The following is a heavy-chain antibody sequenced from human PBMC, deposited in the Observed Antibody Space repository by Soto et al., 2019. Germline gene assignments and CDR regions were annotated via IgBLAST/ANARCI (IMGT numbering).Heavy chain of an antibody. J-gene: IGHJ3*02. D-gene: IGHD5-12*01. V-gene: IGHV1-18*01. Sequence: HVQLVQSGAEVKKPGASLKVSCKASGYTFISYGVSGVRQAPGQGLEWLGWISPYNGNTNYAQKFRGRITMTTDTSTSTVYMDLRSLRTDDTAVYYCARDQTKWLTDAFDIWGQGTMVVVSS. CDR1: GYTFISYG. CDR3: ARDQTKWLTDAFDI. CDR2: ISPYNGNT.